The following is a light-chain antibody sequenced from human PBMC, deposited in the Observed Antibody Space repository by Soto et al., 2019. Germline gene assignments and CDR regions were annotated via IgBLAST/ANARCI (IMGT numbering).Light chain of an antibody. CDR2: GAS. J-gene: IGKJ5*01. CDR3: QQYNTWPPIT. V-gene: IGKV3-15*01. CDR1: QSIGDT. Sequence: IVMTQSPATLSVSPGGRATLSCRASQSIGDTLAWYQQKPGQAPRLVIHGASSRVTGLPARFSGSGSGTDFTLTISSLQSDDFAVYYCQQYNTWPPITFGQGTRLEIK.